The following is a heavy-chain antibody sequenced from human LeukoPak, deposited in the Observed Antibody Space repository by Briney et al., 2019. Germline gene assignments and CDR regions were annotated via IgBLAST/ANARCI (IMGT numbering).Heavy chain of an antibody. Sequence: GGSLRLSCAASGFTFSSYSMNWVRQAPGKGLEWVSYISSSSSTIYYADSVKGRFTISRDNAKNSLYLQMNSLRAEDTAVYYCASGIAAAGDYWGQGTLVTVSS. D-gene: IGHD6-13*01. J-gene: IGHJ4*02. CDR3: ASGIAAAGDY. CDR1: GFTFSSYS. CDR2: ISSSSSTI. V-gene: IGHV3-48*04.